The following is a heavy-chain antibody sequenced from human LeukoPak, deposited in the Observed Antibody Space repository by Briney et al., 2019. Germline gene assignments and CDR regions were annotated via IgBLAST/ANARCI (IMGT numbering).Heavy chain of an antibody. CDR1: GGSIRSLGYS. CDR2: MYYTGTT. D-gene: IGHD5-12*01. V-gene: IGHV4-39*07. J-gene: IGHJ5*02. CDR3: ARSVSAYAGRGWFDP. Sequence: SETLSLTCSGPGGSIRSLGYSWGWIRQPPGKGLGWIASMYYTGTTYYNPSLKSRVTMSVDTSKNQFSLNLTSVTAADTAVFYCARSVSAYAGRGWFDPWGQGTLVTVSS.